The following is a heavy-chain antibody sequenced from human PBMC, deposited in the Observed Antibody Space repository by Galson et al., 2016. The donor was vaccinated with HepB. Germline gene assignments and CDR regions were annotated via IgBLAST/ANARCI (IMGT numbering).Heavy chain of an antibody. CDR2: IVPIFGTA. CDR1: GGTFRNYA. D-gene: IGHD2-2*01. J-gene: IGHJ4*02. CDR3: AREPGGPAPFDY. Sequence: SVKVSCKGAGGTFRNYAIHWVRQAPGQGLEWMGGIVPIFGTANIAQKFQGRVPITANASTSPVHMNLSTLRGDDTAVYYCAREPGGPAPFDYWGQGTLVTVSS. V-gene: IGHV1-69*13.